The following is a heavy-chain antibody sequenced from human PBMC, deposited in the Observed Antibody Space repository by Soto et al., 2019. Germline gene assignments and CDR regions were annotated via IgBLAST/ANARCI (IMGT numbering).Heavy chain of an antibody. CDR1: GFTFSSYA. J-gene: IGHJ6*02. V-gene: IGHV3-30-3*01. CDR3: ARGTMVRGGYYYYGMDV. CDR2: ISYDGSNK. D-gene: IGHD3-10*01. Sequence: QVQLVESGGGVVQPGRSPRLSCAASGFTFSSYAMHWVRQAPGKGLEWVAVISYDGSNKYYADSVKGRFTISRDNSKNTLYLQRNSLRAEDTAVYYCARGTMVRGGYYYYGMDVWGQGTTVTVSS.